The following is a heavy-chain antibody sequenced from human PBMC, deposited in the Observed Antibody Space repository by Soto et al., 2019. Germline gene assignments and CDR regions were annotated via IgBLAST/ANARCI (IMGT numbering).Heavy chain of an antibody. V-gene: IGHV1-18*01. J-gene: IGHJ4*02. CDR1: GYTFTSYG. Sequence: QVQLVQSGAEVKKPGASVKVSCKASGYTFTSYGISWVRQAPGQGREWMGWISAYNGNTKYAQKLQRRVTMTTATATSTGYMELRSLRTDDTAVYYCARDSPPVDYWGQGTLVTVSS. CDR2: ISAYNGNT. CDR3: ARDSPPVDY.